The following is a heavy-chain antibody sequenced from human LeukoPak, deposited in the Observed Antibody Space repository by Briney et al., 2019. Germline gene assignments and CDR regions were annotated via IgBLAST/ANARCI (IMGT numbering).Heavy chain of an antibody. V-gene: IGHV4-59*08. CDR3: ARLVYASGSSYFDY. CDR1: GGSISSYY. Sequence: SETLSLTCTVSGGSISSYYWSWIRQPPGKGLEWIGYIYYSGSTNYNPSLKSRVTISVDTSKNQFSLKLSSVTAADTAVYYCARLVYASGSSYFDYWGQGTLVTVSS. D-gene: IGHD3-10*01. J-gene: IGHJ4*02. CDR2: IYYSGST.